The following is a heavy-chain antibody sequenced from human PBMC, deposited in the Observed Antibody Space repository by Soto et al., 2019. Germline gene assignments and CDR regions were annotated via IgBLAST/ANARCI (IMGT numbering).Heavy chain of an antibody. V-gene: IGHV4-30-2*01. CDR2: IYHSGST. D-gene: IGHD4-17*01. Sequence: QLQLQESGSGLVKPSQTLSLACAVSGGSVSGGGYSWSWIRQPPGKGLEWIGYIYHSGSTYYNPSLKSRVTISVDRSKNQFSLKLSSVTAADSAVYYCASGPIGYYMDGFDYWGQGTLVTVSS. CDR1: GGSVSGGGYS. CDR3: ASGPIGYYMDGFDY. J-gene: IGHJ4*02.